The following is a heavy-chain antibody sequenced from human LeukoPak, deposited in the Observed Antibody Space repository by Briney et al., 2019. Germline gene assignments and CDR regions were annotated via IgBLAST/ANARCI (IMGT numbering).Heavy chain of an antibody. CDR1: GGSVSSGSYY. J-gene: IGHJ4*02. V-gene: IGHV4-61*01. CDR3: ARDREGLAYFDY. Sequence: SSETLSLTCTVSGGSVSSGSYYWSWIRQPPGKGLEWIGYIYYSGSTNYNPSLKSRVTISVDTSKNQFSLKLSSVTAADTAVYYCARDREGLAYFDYWGQGTLVTVSS. CDR2: IYYSGST. D-gene: IGHD3/OR15-3a*01.